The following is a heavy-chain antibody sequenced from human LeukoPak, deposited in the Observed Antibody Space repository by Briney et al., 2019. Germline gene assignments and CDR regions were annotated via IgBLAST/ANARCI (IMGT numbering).Heavy chain of an antibody. CDR2: IYTSGST. J-gene: IGHJ4*02. Sequence: SETLSLTCTVSGGSISSYYWSWIRQPAGKGLEWIGRIYTSGSTNYNPSLKSRVTISVDTSKNQFSLKLSSVTAADTAVYYCARASRSVRGVIIFFDYWGQGTLVTVSS. D-gene: IGHD3-10*01. CDR1: GGSISSYY. V-gene: IGHV4-4*07. CDR3: ARASRSVRGVIIFFDY.